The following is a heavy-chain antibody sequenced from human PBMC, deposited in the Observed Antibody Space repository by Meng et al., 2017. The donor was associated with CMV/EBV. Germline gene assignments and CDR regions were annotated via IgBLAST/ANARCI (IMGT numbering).Heavy chain of an antibody. CDR2: INPNSGGT. D-gene: IGHD1-7*01. V-gene: IGHV1-2*02. J-gene: IGHJ2*01. CDR3: ATYIGNYINWYFDL. CDR1: GYTFTGYY. Sequence: QVTLVQSGAGVKKPGASVKVPCKASGYTFTGYYMHWVRQAPGQGLEWMGWINPNSGGTNYAQKFQGRVTMTRDTSISTAYMELSRLRSDDTAVYYCATYIGNYINWYFDLWGRGTLVTVSS.